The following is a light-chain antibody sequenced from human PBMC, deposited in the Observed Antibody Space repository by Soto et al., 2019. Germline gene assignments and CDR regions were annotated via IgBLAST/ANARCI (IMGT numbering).Light chain of an antibody. V-gene: IGKV1-5*03. Sequence: DIQMTQSPSTLSASVGDRVTITCRASQSISKWLAWYQQKPGKAPNLLMYEASTLKSGVPSRFGGSGSGTDFTLTISSLQPDDFATYYCQQYKTYPTFGQGTKVEIK. J-gene: IGKJ1*01. CDR3: QQYKTYPT. CDR1: QSISKW. CDR2: EAS.